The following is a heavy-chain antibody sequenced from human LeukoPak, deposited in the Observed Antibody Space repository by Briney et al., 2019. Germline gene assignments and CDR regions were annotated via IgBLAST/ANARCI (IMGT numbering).Heavy chain of an antibody. CDR3: ARSSPTLWFGEPNRNWFDP. CDR2: ISAYNGNT. J-gene: IGHJ5*02. V-gene: IGHV1-18*01. D-gene: IGHD3-10*01. Sequence: GASVKVSCKASGYTFTSYGISWVRQAPGQGLEWMGWISAYNGNTNYAQKLQGRVTMTTDTSTSTAYMELRSLRSDDTAVYYCARSSPTLWFGEPNRNWFDPWGQGTLVTVSS. CDR1: GYTFTSYG.